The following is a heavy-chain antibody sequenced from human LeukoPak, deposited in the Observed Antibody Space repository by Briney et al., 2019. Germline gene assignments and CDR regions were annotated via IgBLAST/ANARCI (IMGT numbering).Heavy chain of an antibody. CDR2: ISGSGGST. CDR1: GFTFSSYA. Sequence: GGSLRLSCAASGFTFSSYAMSWVRQAPGKGLEWVSAISGSGGSTYYADSVKGRFTISRDNSKNTLYLQMNSLRAEDTAVYYCAKDTGLRFLEWLNPFDYWGREPWSPSPQ. CDR3: AKDTGLRFLEWLNPFDY. D-gene: IGHD3-3*01. V-gene: IGHV3-23*01. J-gene: IGHJ4*02.